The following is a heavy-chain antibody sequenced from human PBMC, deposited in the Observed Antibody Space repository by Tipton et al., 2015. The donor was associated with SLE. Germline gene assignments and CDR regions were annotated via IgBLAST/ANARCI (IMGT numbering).Heavy chain of an antibody. Sequence: TLSLTCAVYGGSFSGYYWSWIRQHPGKGLEWIGYIYYSGSTYYNPSLKSRVTISVDRSKNQFSLKLSSVTAADTAVYYCARGGATRGFGYWGQGTLVTVSS. J-gene: IGHJ4*02. CDR3: ARGGATRGFGY. CDR2: IYYSGST. V-gene: IGHV4-31*11. CDR1: GGSFSGYY. D-gene: IGHD1-26*01.